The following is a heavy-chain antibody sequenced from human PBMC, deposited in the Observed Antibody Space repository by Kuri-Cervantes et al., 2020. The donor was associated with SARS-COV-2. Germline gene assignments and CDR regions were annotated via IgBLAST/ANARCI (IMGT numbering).Heavy chain of an antibody. D-gene: IGHD4-11*01. CDR2: IFSNDEK. CDR3: ARILATTVIADY. Sequence: SGPTLVKPTETLTLTCTVSGFSLSNARMGVSWIRQPPGKALEWLAHIFSNDEKSYSTSLKSRLTISKDTSKNQVVLTMTNMDPVDTATYYCARILATTVIADYWGQGTLVTVSS. J-gene: IGHJ4*02. CDR1: GFSLSNARMG. V-gene: IGHV2-26*01.